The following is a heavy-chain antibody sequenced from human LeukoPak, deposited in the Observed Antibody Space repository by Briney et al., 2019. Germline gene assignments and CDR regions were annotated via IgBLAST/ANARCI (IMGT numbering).Heavy chain of an antibody. V-gene: IGHV1-18*01. Sequence: ASVTVSCKASNYTFTDYGINWVRQAPGQGLEWVGWVSAFNGHTFYAQKFQGRITMTTDTSTSTAHMELRSLTSDDTAVYYCARALAVTGRGPRDFDFWGQGTLVTVSS. CDR2: VSAFNGHT. CDR3: ARALAVTGRGPRDFDF. CDR1: NYTFTDYG. D-gene: IGHD6-19*01. J-gene: IGHJ4*02.